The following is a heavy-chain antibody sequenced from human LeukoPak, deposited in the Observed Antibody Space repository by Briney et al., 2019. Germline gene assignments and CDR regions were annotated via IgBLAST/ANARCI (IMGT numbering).Heavy chain of an antibody. CDR3: ARDSASVWPGSSGWSNWFDP. CDR2: ISPYNGNT. J-gene: IGHJ5*02. Sequence: ASVKVSCKASGYTFGSYGVSWVRQAPGQGLEWMAWISPYNGNTNYAQKFQGRVTMTTDASTSTAYMELRSLRADDTAVYYCARDSASVWPGSSGWSNWFDPWGQGTLVTVSS. V-gene: IGHV1-18*01. CDR1: GYTFGSYG. D-gene: IGHD6-19*01.